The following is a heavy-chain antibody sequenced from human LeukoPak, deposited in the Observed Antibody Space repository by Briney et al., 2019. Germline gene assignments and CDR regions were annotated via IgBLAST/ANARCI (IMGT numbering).Heavy chain of an antibody. CDR2: ITRSGGST. V-gene: IGHV3-23*01. CDR1: GFSFSSYA. D-gene: IGHD3-16*01. Sequence: PGGSLRLSCAVSGFSFSSYAMSWVRQAPGKGLEWVSAITRSGGSTYYADSVKGRFTISRDNSKNTLYLQMNSLRAEDTAVYYCAKEVLGYFDYWGQGTLVTVSS. J-gene: IGHJ4*02. CDR3: AKEVLGYFDY.